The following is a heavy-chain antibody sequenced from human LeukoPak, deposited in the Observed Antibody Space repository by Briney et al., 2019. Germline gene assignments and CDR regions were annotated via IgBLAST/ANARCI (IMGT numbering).Heavy chain of an antibody. J-gene: IGHJ4*02. CDR2: ISGSGDIT. CDR1: GFTFSSYA. V-gene: IGHV3-23*01. D-gene: IGHD6-25*01. Sequence: GGSLGLSCAASGFTFSSYAMSWVRQAPGKGLEWVSGISGSGDITYYADSVKGRFTISRDNSRNTLYLQMNSLRAEDTAVYYCARRSKSSAIWYYFDYWGQGTLVTVSS. CDR3: ARRSKSSAIWYYFDY.